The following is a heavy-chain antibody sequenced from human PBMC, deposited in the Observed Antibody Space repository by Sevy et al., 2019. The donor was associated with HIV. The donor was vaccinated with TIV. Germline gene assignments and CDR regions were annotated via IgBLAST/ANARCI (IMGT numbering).Heavy chain of an antibody. Sequence: ASVKVSCKVSGYTLTELSMHWVRQAPGKGLEWMGGFAPEDGETIYAQKFQGRVTMTEDTSRDTAYMELSSLRSEDTAVYYCATDRHGVWNGYYRNPYYYGMDVWGQGTTVTVSS. V-gene: IGHV1-24*01. CDR2: FAPEDGET. D-gene: IGHD3-3*01. J-gene: IGHJ6*02. CDR1: GYTLTELS. CDR3: ATDRHGVWNGYYRNPYYYGMDV.